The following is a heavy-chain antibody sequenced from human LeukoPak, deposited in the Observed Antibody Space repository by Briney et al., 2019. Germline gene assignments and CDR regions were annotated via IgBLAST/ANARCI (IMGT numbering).Heavy chain of an antibody. V-gene: IGHV3-30*18. CDR3: AKEAGYNYAPLDY. Sequence: PGGSLRLSCAASGFTFSGYGMNWVRQAPGKGLEWVAVISDNGRSKQYADSVKGRFTISRDNSRNTLDLQMNSLRSEDTAVYYCAKEAGYNYAPLDYWGQGTLVTVSS. J-gene: IGHJ4*02. CDR1: GFTFSGYG. CDR2: ISDNGRSK. D-gene: IGHD5-18*01.